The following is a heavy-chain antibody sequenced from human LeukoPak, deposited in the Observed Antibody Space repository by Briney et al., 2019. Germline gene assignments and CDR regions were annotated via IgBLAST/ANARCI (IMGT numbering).Heavy chain of an antibody. V-gene: IGHV3-21*01. CDR3: ARVGDDFWSGPNTY. CDR2: ISSSSSYI. Sequence: GGSLRLSCAASGFTFSSYSMNWVRQAPGKGLEWVSSISSSSSYIYYADSVKGRFTISRDNAKNSLYLQMNSLRAEDTAVYYCARVGDDFWSGPNTYWGQGTLVTVSS. CDR1: GFTFSSYS. J-gene: IGHJ4*02. D-gene: IGHD3-3*01.